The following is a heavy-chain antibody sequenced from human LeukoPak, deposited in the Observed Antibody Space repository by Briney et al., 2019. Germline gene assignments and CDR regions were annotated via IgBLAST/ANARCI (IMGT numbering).Heavy chain of an antibody. D-gene: IGHD1-1*01. J-gene: IGHJ4*02. CDR3: VRKMKTGSSSGDYDY. Sequence: GGSLRLSCAASGFIFSGHTVNWVRQAPGRGLEWVSSISTSSTYIYYAGSVEGRFTISRDNPKNSLFLQMNSLRAEDTAIYYCVRKMKTGSSSGDYDYWGQGTLVTVSS. CDR1: GFIFSGHT. V-gene: IGHV3-21*06. CDR2: ISTSSTYI.